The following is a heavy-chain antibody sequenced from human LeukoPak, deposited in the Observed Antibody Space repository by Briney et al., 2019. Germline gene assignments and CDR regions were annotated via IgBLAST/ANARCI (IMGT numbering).Heavy chain of an antibody. CDR2: FYYSGST. Sequence: PSETLSLTCSVSSGSISSYYWSWIRQPPGKGLEWIGYFYYSGSTKYNPALKSRVTISVDTTENQSSLKLTSVTAADTAVYYCARGGYSYSLDYWRQRTLVTVSS. CDR3: ARGGYSYSLDY. D-gene: IGHD5-18*01. CDR1: SGSISSYY. J-gene: IGHJ4*02. V-gene: IGHV4-59*01.